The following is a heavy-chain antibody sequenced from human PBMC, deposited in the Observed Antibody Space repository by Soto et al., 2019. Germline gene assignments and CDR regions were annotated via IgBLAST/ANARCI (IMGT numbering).Heavy chain of an antibody. Sequence: QLQLQESGSGLVKPSQTLSLTCAVSGGSINTATHSWSWIRQPPGKGLEWIGYIYHSGSTYYNPSVKSRVTISIDTSNNHFSLRLSSVTAADTAVYYCARGGGVTTTGDDYWGQGILVTVSS. D-gene: IGHD4-4*01. V-gene: IGHV4-30-2*01. CDR1: GGSINTATHS. J-gene: IGHJ4*02. CDR3: ARGGGVTTTGDDY. CDR2: IYHSGST.